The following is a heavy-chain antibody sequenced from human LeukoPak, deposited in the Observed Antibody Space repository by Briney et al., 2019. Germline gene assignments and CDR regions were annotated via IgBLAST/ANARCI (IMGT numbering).Heavy chain of an antibody. V-gene: IGHV3-49*04. CDR3: TRVYSSISEYFDY. CDR2: IRSKAYGGTT. Sequence: GGSLQLSCTASGFTFGDYAMSWVRQAPGKGLEWVGFIRSKAYGGTTEYAASVKGRFTISRDDSKSIAYLQMNSLKTEDTAVYYCTRVYSSISEYFDYWGQGTLVTVSS. D-gene: IGHD6-13*01. J-gene: IGHJ4*02. CDR1: GFTFGDYA.